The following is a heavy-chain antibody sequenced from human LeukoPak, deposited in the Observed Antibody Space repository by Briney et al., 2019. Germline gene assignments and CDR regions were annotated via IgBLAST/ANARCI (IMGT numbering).Heavy chain of an antibody. J-gene: IGHJ4*02. CDR2: IYPGDSDT. Sequence: GESLKISCKGCGYRFTTYWIGWGRQMPGKGLEWMGIIYPGDSDTRYSTSFQGQVTISADKSISTAYLQWSSLKAPDTAMYYCARYSSSSEGDYWGQGTLVTVSS. CDR1: GYRFTTYW. D-gene: IGHD6-6*01. V-gene: IGHV5-51*01. CDR3: ARYSSSSEGDY.